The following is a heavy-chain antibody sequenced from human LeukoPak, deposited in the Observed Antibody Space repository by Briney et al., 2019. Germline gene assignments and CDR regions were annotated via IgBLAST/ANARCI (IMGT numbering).Heavy chain of an antibody. Sequence: SETLSLTCTVSGYSISSGYYWGWIRQPPGKGLEWIGSIYHSGSTSYNPSLKSRVTISVDTSKNQFSLKLSSVTAADTAVYYCARAQGGLGTTARYYYYYYMDVWGKGTTVTVSS. CDR1: GYSISSGYY. D-gene: IGHD7-27*01. J-gene: IGHJ6*03. CDR2: IYHSGST. V-gene: IGHV4-38-2*02. CDR3: ARAQGGLGTTARYYYYYYMDV.